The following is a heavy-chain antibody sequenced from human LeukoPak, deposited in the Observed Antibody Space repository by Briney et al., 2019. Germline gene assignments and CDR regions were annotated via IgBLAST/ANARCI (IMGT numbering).Heavy chain of an antibody. CDR1: GFTFSSYG. D-gene: IGHD3-10*01. CDR2: IRYDGSNK. Sequence: GGSLRLSCAASGFTFSSYGMHWVRQAPGKGLEWVAFIRYDGSNKYYADSVKGRFTISRDNSKNTLYLQMNSLRAEDTAVYYCAKDLYYYGSGSYYYFDYWGQGTLVTVSS. CDR3: AKDLYYYGSGSYYYFDY. J-gene: IGHJ4*02. V-gene: IGHV3-30*02.